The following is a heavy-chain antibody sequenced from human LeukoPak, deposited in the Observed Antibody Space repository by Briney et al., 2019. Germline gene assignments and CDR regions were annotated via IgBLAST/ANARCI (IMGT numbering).Heavy chain of an antibody. J-gene: IGHJ3*01. D-gene: IGHD6-13*01. CDR3: ATYLSIGSSSSWYDDAFDV. V-gene: IGHV3-23*01. CDR2: IGGSGVST. CDR1: GFIFSSYA. Sequence: GGSLRLSCAASGFIFSSYAMTWVRQAPGKGLEWVSVIGGSGVSTYYADSVKGRFTISRDNSKNTLFLQMNSLRAEDTALYYCATYLSIGSSSSWYDDAFDVWGQGTMVFVSS.